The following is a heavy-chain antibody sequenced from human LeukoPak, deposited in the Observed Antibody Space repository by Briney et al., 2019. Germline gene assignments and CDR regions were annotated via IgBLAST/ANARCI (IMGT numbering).Heavy chain of an antibody. Sequence: TLSLTCTVSGGSISSGGYYWSWIRQHPGKGLEWIGYIYYSGSTYYNPSLKSRVTISVDTSKNQFSLKLSSVTAADTAVYYCARVAEIQDAFDIWGQGTMVTVSS. CDR1: GGSISSGGYY. CDR2: IYYSGST. CDR3: ARVAEIQDAFDI. V-gene: IGHV4-31*03. J-gene: IGHJ3*02.